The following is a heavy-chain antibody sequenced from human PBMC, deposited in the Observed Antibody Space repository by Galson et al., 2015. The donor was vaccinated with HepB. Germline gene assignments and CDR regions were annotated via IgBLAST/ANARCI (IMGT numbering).Heavy chain of an antibody. CDR1: GYTFSNYY. J-gene: IGHJ3*01. V-gene: IGHV1-46*01. D-gene: IGHD2-21*01. CDR3: ARGSARGDPSSDAFDV. CDR2: INTSTGKT. Sequence: SVKVSCKASGYTFSNYYIHWVRQGPGQGLEWMGEINTSTGKTAYIEKFRGRISMTLDTSSTTVYMEMRSLRSEDAALYYCARGSARGDPSSDAFDVWGQGTQVTVS.